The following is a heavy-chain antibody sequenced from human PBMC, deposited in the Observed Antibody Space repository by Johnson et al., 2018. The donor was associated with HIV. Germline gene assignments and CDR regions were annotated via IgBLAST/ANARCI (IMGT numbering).Heavy chain of an antibody. CDR2: ISYDGSNK. CDR3: ARGVIGEGATGGAFDI. CDR1: GFRFSRYG. V-gene: IGHV3-30*03. Sequence: QVQLVESGGGVAQPGRSLRLSCAASGFRFSRYGMHWVRQAPGKGLEWVAVISYDGSNKYYADSVKGRFNISRDKAKNSLDLQLNSLRAEDTALYYCARGVIGEGATGGAFDIWGQGTMVTVSS. J-gene: IGHJ3*02. D-gene: IGHD3-16*02.